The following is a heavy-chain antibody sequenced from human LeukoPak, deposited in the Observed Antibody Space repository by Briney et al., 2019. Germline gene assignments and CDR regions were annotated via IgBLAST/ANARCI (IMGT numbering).Heavy chain of an antibody. D-gene: IGHD3-10*01. CDR2: ISVDGGST. CDR3: AKESEQELWFGESSFDP. Sequence: GGSLRLSCAASGFTFDDYAMDWVRQAPGKGLEWVSLISVDGGSTYYADSVKGRFTISRDNSKNSLYLQMNSLRTEDTALYYCAKESEQELWFGESSFDPWGQGTLVTVSS. CDR1: GFTFDDYA. J-gene: IGHJ5*02. V-gene: IGHV3-43*02.